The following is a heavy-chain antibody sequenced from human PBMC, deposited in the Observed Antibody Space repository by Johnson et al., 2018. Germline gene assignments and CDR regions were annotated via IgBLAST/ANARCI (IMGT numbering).Heavy chain of an antibody. CDR1: GFTFSSYG. Sequence: QVQLVQSGGGVVQPGRSLRLSCAASGFTFSSYGMHWVRQAPGKGLEWVAVISYDGSNKYYADSVKGRFTISRDNSKNTLYLQMNSLRAEDTAVYYWAGGLGDYGNGELQHWGQGTLVTVSS. V-gene: IGHV3-30*03. CDR3: AGGLGDYGNGELQH. CDR2: ISYDGSNK. J-gene: IGHJ1*01. D-gene: IGHD4-11*01.